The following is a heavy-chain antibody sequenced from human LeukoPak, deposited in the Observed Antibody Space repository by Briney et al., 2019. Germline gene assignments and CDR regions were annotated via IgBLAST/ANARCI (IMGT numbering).Heavy chain of an antibody. CDR3: AREGITMVRGVRSNWFDP. Sequence: GGSLRLSCAASGFTFSSYSMNWVRQAPGKGLEWGSSISSSSSYIYYADSVKGRFTISRDNSKNTLYLQMNSLRAEDTAVYYCAREGITMVRGVRSNWFDPWGQGTLVTVSS. V-gene: IGHV3-21*01. CDR2: ISSSSSYI. J-gene: IGHJ5*02. CDR1: GFTFSSYS. D-gene: IGHD3-10*01.